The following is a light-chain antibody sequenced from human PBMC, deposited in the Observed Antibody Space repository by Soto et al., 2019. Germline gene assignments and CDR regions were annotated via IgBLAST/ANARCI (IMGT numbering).Light chain of an antibody. V-gene: IGLV1-44*01. CDR3: AAWDGSLNGGV. CDR2: INN. CDR1: SSNIGSNP. Sequence: QSVLTQPPSASGTPGQTVTISCSGSSSNIGSNPVNWYQQLPGTAPKLLIYINNQRPSGVPDRFSGSKSGTSASLAISGLQSEDEADYYCAAWDGSLNGGVFGGGTKLTVL. J-gene: IGLJ3*02.